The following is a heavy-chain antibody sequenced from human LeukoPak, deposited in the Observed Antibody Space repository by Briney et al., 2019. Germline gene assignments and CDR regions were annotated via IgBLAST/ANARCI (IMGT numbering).Heavy chain of an antibody. CDR2: IGRSRDYM. CDR3: VKDYRPLVVAPTPSGYFDL. CDR1: GFTFSSFS. V-gene: IGHV3-21*01. J-gene: IGHJ2*01. Sequence: PGGSLRLSCATSGFTFSSFSMHWVRQAPGKGLEWVSSIGRSRDYMYHADSVKGRFTISRDDVQNSLYLQMSSLSTDDSALYYCVKDYRPLVVAPTPSGYFDLWGRGTLVTVSS. D-gene: IGHD3-22*01.